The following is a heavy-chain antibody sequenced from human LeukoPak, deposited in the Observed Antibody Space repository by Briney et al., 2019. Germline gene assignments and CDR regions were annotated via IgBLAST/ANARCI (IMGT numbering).Heavy chain of an antibody. CDR2: IYYSGST. D-gene: IGHD3-22*01. J-gene: IGHJ5*02. Sequence: SETLSLTCTVSGGSISSSSYYWGWIRQPPGKGLEWIGSIYYSGSTYYNPSLKSRVTISVDTSKNQFSLKLSSVTAADTAVYYCALDRYYYDSSGYSNWFDPWGQGTLVTVSS. V-gene: IGHV4-39*01. CDR1: GGSISSSSYY. CDR3: ALDRYYYDSSGYSNWFDP.